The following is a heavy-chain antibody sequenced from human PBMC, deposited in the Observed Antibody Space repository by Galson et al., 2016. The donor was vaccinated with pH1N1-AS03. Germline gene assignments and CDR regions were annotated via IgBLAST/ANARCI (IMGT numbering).Heavy chain of an antibody. J-gene: IGHJ5*02. D-gene: IGHD2-15*01. CDR3: ARLGGRGLRNWFDP. CDR2: IYPGDSQT. Sequence: QSGAEVKKPGDSLKISCKGSGYTFNNYWIAWVRQMPGKGLEWMGIIYPGDSQTRYSPSFQGQVTISADKSTSTVYLQWSSLKASDTAMYYCARLGGRGLRNWFDPWGQGTLVIVSS. CDR1: GYTFNNYW. V-gene: IGHV5-51*01.